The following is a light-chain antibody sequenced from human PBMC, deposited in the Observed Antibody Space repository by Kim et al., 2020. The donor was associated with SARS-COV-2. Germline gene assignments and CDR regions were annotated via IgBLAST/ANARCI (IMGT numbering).Light chain of an antibody. CDR3: HQYNESPRT. CDR1: QSVSSSY. Sequence: EIVLTQSPGTLSLSPGERVTLSCRASQSVSSSYLAWYQQNPGQAPRLLIHGTSRRAAGIPDRFSGSGSGTDFTLTISRLEPEEFAVYYCHQYNESPRTVGGGTKVDIK. J-gene: IGKJ4*01. CDR2: GTS. V-gene: IGKV3-20*01.